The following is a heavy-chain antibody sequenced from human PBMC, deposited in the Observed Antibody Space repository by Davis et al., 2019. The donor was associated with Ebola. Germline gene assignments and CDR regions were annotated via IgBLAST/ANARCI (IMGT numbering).Heavy chain of an antibody. V-gene: IGHV3-15*01. J-gene: IGHJ6*03. CDR1: GFTFGDYA. Sequence: GGSLRLSCTASGFTFGDYAMSWVRQAPGKGLEWVGRIKSKTDGGTTDYAAPVKGRFTISRDDSKNTLYLQMNSLKTEDTAVYYCTKAGFLQWLIDYYYCFMDVWGKGTTVTVSS. CDR2: IKSKTDGGTT. CDR3: TKAGFLQWLIDYYYCFMDV. D-gene: IGHD3-3*01.